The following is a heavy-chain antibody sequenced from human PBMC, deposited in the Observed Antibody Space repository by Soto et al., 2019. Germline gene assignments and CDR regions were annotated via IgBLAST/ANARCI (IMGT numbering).Heavy chain of an antibody. CDR2: IYYSGST. CDR1: GGSISSYY. CDR3: ARVNELRYFDWSRKGDWFDP. V-gene: IGHV4-59*01. D-gene: IGHD3-9*01. Sequence: TSETLSLTCTVSGGSISSYYWSWIRQPPGKGLEWIGYIYYSGSTNYNPSLKSRVTISVDTSKNQFSLKLSSVTAADTAVYYCARVNELRYFDWSRKGDWFDPWGQGTLVTVSS. J-gene: IGHJ5*02.